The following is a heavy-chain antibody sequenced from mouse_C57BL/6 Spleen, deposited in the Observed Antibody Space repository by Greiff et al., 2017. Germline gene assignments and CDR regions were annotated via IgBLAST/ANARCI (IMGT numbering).Heavy chain of an antibody. Sequence: QVQLQQPGAELVKPGASVKLSCKASGYTFTSYWMHWVKQRPGQGLEWIGYINPSSGYTKYNQKFKDKATLTADKSSITAYMHLSSLTYEDSAVYYCARSTVVAPYFDYWGQCTTLTVSS. CDR1: GYTFTSYW. V-gene: IGHV1-7*01. CDR3: ARSTVVAPYFDY. D-gene: IGHD1-1*01. J-gene: IGHJ2*01. CDR2: INPSSGYT.